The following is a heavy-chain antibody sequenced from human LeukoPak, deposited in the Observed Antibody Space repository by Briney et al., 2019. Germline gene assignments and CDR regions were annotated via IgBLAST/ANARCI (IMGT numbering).Heavy chain of an antibody. Sequence: SETLSLTCTVSGGSISSSSYYWGWIRQPPGKGLEWIGSIYYSGSTYYNPSLKSRVIISVDTSKNQFSLKLSSVTAADTAVYYCARDITGSFDYWGQGNLVTVSS. D-gene: IGHD1-14*01. J-gene: IGHJ4*02. CDR3: ARDITGSFDY. CDR1: GGSISSSSYY. V-gene: IGHV4-39*07. CDR2: IYYSGST.